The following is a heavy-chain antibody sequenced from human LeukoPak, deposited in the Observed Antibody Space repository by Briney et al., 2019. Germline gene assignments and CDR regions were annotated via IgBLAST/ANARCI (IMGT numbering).Heavy chain of an antibody. CDR1: GYTFSSYG. CDR3: ARAPTGDFWSGYYVLYFDY. V-gene: IGHV1-18*01. D-gene: IGHD3-3*01. Sequence: ASVKVSCKASGYTFSSYGISWVRQAPGQGLEWMGWISAYNGNTNYAQKLQGRVTMTTDTSTSTAYMELRSLRSDDTAVYYCARAPTGDFWSGYYVLYFDYWGQGTLVTVSS. J-gene: IGHJ4*02. CDR2: ISAYNGNT.